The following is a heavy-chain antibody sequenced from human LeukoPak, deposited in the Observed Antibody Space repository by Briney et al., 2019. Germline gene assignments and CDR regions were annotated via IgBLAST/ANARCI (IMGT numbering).Heavy chain of an antibody. J-gene: IGHJ4*02. Sequence: PSETLSLTCTVSGGSISSYYWSWIRQPSGKGLEWIGYIYYSGSTNYNPSLKSRVTISVDTSKNQFSLKLSSVTAADTAVYYCARDIAARLPYFDYWGQGTLVTVSS. V-gene: IGHV4-59*01. CDR3: ARDIAARLPYFDY. D-gene: IGHD6-6*01. CDR1: GGSISSYY. CDR2: IYYSGST.